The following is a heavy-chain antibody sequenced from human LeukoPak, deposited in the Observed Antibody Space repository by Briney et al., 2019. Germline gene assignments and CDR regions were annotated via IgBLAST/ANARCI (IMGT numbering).Heavy chain of an antibody. V-gene: IGHV3-23*01. D-gene: IGHD2-15*01. CDR3: AKERVVRDYYYYYYMDV. CDR1: GFTFDDYG. CDR2: ISGSGGST. J-gene: IGHJ6*03. Sequence: GGSLRLSCAASGFTFDDYGMSWVRQAPGKGLEWVSAISGSGGSTYYADSVKGRFTISRDNSKNTLYLQMNSLRAEDTAVYYCAKERVVRDYYYYYYMDVWGKGTTVTISS.